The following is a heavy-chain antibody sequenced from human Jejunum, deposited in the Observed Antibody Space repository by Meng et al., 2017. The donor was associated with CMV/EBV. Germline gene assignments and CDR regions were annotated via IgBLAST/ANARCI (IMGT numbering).Heavy chain of an antibody. CDR3: ARDLDPYDFWAWFDP. V-gene: IGHV4-30-4*08. J-gene: IGHJ5*02. CDR1: SSSSGNYY. CDR2: SYYSGNT. D-gene: IGHD3-3*01. Sequence: SSSSGNYYWNWIRQSPGKGLEWIGYSYYSGNTYYNPSLKSRVTISVDTSKNQFSLKLSSVTAADTAVYYCARDLDPYDFWAWFDPWGLGTLVTVSS.